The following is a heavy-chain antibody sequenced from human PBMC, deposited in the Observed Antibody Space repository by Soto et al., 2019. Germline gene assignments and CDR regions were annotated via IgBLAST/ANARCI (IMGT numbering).Heavy chain of an antibody. Sequence: EVQLLESGGGLVQPGGSLRLSCAASGFTFSSYAMSWVRQAPGKGLEWVSAISGSGGSTYYADSVMGRFTISRDNSKNMLYLQMNSLRAEDTAVYYCAKESVHCSGGSCHVWFDPWGQGTLVTVSS. V-gene: IGHV3-23*01. D-gene: IGHD2-15*01. J-gene: IGHJ5*02. CDR3: AKESVHCSGGSCHVWFDP. CDR2: ISGSGGST. CDR1: GFTFSSYA.